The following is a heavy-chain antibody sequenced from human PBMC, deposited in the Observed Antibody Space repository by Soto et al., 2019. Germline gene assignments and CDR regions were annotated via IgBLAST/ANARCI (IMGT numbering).Heavy chain of an antibody. Sequence: SVKVSCKASGGTFSSYTISWVRQAPGQGLEWMGRIIPILGIANYAQKFQGRVTITADKSTSTAYMELSSLRSEDTAVYYCARGRLRYFDWPKSWFDPWGQGTLVTVSS. V-gene: IGHV1-69*02. CDR1: GGTFSSYT. D-gene: IGHD3-9*01. CDR3: ARGRLRYFDWPKSWFDP. CDR2: IIPILGIA. J-gene: IGHJ5*02.